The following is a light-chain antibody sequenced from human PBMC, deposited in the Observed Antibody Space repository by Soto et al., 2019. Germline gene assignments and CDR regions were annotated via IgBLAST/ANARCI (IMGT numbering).Light chain of an antibody. V-gene: IGKV3-20*01. Sequence: EIAVTQSPGTLSLSPGERATLSCRSSQSVSSSYLAWYQQKPGQAPRLLIYDVSSRATGIPDRFSGSGSGTDFTLPISRLEHEDFAVYYCQQYGSSPTFGQGTKVEIK. CDR3: QQYGSSPT. J-gene: IGKJ1*01. CDR2: DVS. CDR1: QSVSSSY.